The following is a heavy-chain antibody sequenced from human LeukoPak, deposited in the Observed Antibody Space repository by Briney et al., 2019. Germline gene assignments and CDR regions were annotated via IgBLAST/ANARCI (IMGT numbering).Heavy chain of an antibody. Sequence: GGSLRLSCAASGFTSSSYSMNWVRQAPGKGLEWVSLIGSSGGSTYYADSVKGRFTISRDNFNHTLSLQMNSLRVEDTAIYYCVKDIQLSTWGLGTMVTVSS. J-gene: IGHJ3*01. CDR2: IGSSGGST. CDR3: VKDIQLST. V-gene: IGHV3-23*01. D-gene: IGHD5-24*01. CDR1: GFTSSSYS.